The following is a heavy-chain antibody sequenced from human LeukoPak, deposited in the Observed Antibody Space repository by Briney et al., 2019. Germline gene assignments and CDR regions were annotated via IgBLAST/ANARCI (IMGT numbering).Heavy chain of an antibody. V-gene: IGHV1-2*02. J-gene: IGHJ6*02. Sequence: ASVKVSCKAFGYTFTGYYMHWVRQAPGQGLEWMGWINPNSGGTNYAQKFQGRVTISVDTSKNQFSLKLSSVTAADTAVYYCARTKRPGIAVAGRPQIYYGMDVWGQGTTVTVSS. CDR3: ARTKRPGIAVAGRPQIYYGMDV. CDR1: GYTFTGYY. D-gene: IGHD6-19*01. CDR2: INPNSGGT.